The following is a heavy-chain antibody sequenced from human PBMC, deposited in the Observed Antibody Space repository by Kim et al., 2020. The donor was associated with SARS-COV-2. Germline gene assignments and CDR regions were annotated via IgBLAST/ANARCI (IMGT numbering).Heavy chain of an antibody. J-gene: IGHJ6*02. D-gene: IGHD1-26*01. CDR2: ISSSSSTI. V-gene: IGHV3-48*02. CDR1: GFTFSSYS. CDR3: ARVGASHYYYGMDV. Sequence: GGSLRLSCAASGFTFSSYSMNWVLQAPGKGLEWVSYISSSSSTIYYADSVKGRFTISRDNAKNSLYLQMNSLRDEDTAVYYCARVGASHYYYGMDVWGQGTTVTVSS.